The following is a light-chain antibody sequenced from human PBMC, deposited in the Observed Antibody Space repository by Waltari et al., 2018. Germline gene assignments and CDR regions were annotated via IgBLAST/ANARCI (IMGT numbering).Light chain of an antibody. CDR3: QQYNNWPPHT. J-gene: IGKJ2*01. V-gene: IGKV3-15*01. Sequence: EIVMTQSPATLSVSPGDRVSLSCRASQSVSSNLAWYQQKPGQAPRLLIYGASTRATGVPARFTGSGSGTEFTLTISSLQSEDFAVYYCQQYNNWPPHTFGQGTKLEIK. CDR1: QSVSSN. CDR2: GAS.